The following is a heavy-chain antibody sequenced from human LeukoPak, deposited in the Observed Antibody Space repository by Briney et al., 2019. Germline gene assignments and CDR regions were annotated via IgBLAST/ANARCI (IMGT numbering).Heavy chain of an antibody. J-gene: IGHJ6*02. D-gene: IGHD3-3*01. V-gene: IGHV1-8*01. CDR3: ASLDFWSGYSNGMDV. CDR1: GYTFTSYD. Sequence: ASVKVSCKASGYTFTSYDINWVRQATGQGLEWMGWMNPNSGNTGYAQKFQGRVTMTRSTSISTAYMELSSLRSEDTAVYYCASLDFWSGYSNGMDVWGQGTTVTVSS. CDR2: MNPNSGNT.